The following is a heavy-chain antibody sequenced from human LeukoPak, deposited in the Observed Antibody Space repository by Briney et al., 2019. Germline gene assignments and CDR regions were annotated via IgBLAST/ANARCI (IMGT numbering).Heavy chain of an antibody. CDR3: ARDPPPGYCSSTSCYFHYYYMDV. CDR2: ISSSSDSI. D-gene: IGHD2-2*01. CDR1: GVTFSSYS. J-gene: IGHJ6*03. Sequence: GGSLRLSCAASGVTFSSYSLSWVRQAPGKGLEWVGYISSSSDSIHYADSVKGRFTISRDNAKNSLYLQMNSLRAEDTAVYYCARDPPPGYCSSTSCYFHYYYMDVWGKGTTVTVSS. V-gene: IGHV3-48*04.